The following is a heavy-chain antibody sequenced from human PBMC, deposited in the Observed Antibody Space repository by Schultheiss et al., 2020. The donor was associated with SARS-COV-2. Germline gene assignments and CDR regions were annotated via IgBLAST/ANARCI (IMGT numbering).Heavy chain of an antibody. CDR3: ARGNDSSGYYYVSFDY. CDR2: IYYRGST. J-gene: IGHJ4*02. V-gene: IGHV4-59*01. CDR1: GFTFSSYW. D-gene: IGHD3-22*01. Sequence: GSLRLSCAASGFTFSSYWMSWVRQAPGKGLEWIGYIYYRGSTYYNPSLKSRVTISVDTSKNQFSLKLSSVTAADTAVYYCARGNDSSGYYYVSFDYWGQGTLVTVSS.